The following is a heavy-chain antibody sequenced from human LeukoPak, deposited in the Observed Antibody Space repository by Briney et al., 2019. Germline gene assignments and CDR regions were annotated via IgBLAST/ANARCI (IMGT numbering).Heavy chain of an antibody. D-gene: IGHD6-13*01. CDR3: AKAAAGSYYFDY. CDR2: ISNSGSST. J-gene: IGHJ4*02. Sequence: PGGSLRLSCAASGFTFSTCAMSWVRQAPGKGLEWVSAISNSGSSTYYADSVRGRFTISRDNSKNTLYLQMNSLRAEDTAVYYCAKAAAGSYYFDYWGQGTLVTVSS. CDR1: GFTFSTCA. V-gene: IGHV3-23*01.